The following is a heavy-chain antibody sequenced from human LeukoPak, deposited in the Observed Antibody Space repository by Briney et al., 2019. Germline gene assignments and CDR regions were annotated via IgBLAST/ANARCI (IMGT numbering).Heavy chain of an antibody. J-gene: IGHJ4*02. D-gene: IGHD6-19*01. V-gene: IGHV3-21*01. CDR1: GFTFSSYS. CDR2: ISSSSSYI. CDR3: ASGPRYSSGWYAVQGYFDY. Sequence: GGSLRLSCAASGFTFSSYSMNWVRQAPGKGLEWVSSISSSSSYICYADSVKGRLTISRDNAKNSLYLQMNSLRAEDTAVYYCASGPRYSSGWYAVQGYFDYWGQGTLVTVSS.